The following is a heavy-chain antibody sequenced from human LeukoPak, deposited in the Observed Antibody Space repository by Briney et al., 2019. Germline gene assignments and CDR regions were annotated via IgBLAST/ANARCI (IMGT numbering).Heavy chain of an antibody. J-gene: IGHJ4*02. CDR2: IYTSGST. CDR3: ARLIHNPIAAPGTGPFDH. V-gene: IGHV4-4*07. D-gene: IGHD6-13*01. Sequence: VKPSETLSLTCTVSGDCISSYYWSWIRQPAGKGLEWIGRIYTSGSTNCNPCLKRRVTMSVHPPKNQLSLPLSSVTAADTAVYYCARLIHNPIAAPGTGPFDHWGQGTRVTVSS. CDR1: GDCISSYY.